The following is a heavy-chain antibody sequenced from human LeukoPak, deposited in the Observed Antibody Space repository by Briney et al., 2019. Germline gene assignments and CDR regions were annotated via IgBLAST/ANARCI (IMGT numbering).Heavy chain of an antibody. CDR3: AESAWDLPRYFGS. D-gene: IGHD1-26*01. CDR2: ISGSGAGT. Sequence: PGGSLRLSCAASGFTFSSYAMNWVRQAPGKGLEWVSGISGSGAGTYFADSVKGRFTISRDNSKNTLYLQMNSLRAEDTAVYYCAESAWDLPRYFGSWGQGTLVTVSS. J-gene: IGHJ4*02. CDR1: GFTFSSYA. V-gene: IGHV3-23*01.